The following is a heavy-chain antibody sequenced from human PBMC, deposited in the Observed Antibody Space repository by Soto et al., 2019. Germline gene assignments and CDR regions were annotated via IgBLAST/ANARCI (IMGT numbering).Heavy chain of an antibody. D-gene: IGHD3-10*01. CDR2: INHSGST. Sequence: QVQLQQWGAGLLKPSETLSLTCAVYGGSFSGYYWSWIRQPPGKGLEWIGEINHSGSTNYNPSLKSRVTISVDTSKNQFSLKLSSVTAADTAVYYCARSITMVRGVSIHWFDPWGQGTPVTVSS. CDR1: GGSFSGYY. V-gene: IGHV4-34*01. CDR3: ARSITMVRGVSIHWFDP. J-gene: IGHJ5*02.